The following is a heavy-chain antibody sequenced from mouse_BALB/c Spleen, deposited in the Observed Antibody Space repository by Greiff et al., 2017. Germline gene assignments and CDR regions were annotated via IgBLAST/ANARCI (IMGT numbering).Heavy chain of an antibody. CDR2: ILPGSGST. D-gene: IGHD1-1*02. CDR3: ASLWSFDY. J-gene: IGHJ2*01. CDR1: GYTFSSYW. Sequence: VQLQQSGAELMKPGASVKISCKATGYTFSSYWIEWVKQRPGHGLEWIGEILPGSGSTNYNEKFKGKATITADTSSNTAYLQLSCLTSEDTAVYYCASLWSFDYWGEGTTLTVSS. V-gene: IGHV1-9*01.